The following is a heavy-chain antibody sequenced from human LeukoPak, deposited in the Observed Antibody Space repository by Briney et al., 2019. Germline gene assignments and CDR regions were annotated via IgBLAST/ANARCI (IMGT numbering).Heavy chain of an antibody. V-gene: IGHV1-18*01. D-gene: IGHD3-16*01. J-gene: IGHJ4*02. CDR3: ARDYTY. CDR1: GYSFTNFG. CDR2: ISPNSGNT. Sequence: GASVKVSCKASGYSFTNFGINWVRQDPGQGLEWMGWISPNSGNTNYAQNLQGRVTMTTDTSTSTAYMELRSLTSDDTAFYYCARDYTYWGQGTLVTVSS.